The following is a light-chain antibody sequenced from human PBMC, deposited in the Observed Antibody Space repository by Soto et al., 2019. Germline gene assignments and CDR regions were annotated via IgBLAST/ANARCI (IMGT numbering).Light chain of an antibody. CDR1: SSDVGGYNY. V-gene: IGLV2-14*01. Sequence: QSVLTQPASVSGSPGQSITISCTGTSSDVGGYNYVSWYQQHPGKAPKLMIYEVNNRPSGVSHRFSGSKSGNTASLTISGLQAEDEADYYCNSFTTGSTVVFGGGTKLTVL. CDR3: NSFTTGSTVV. J-gene: IGLJ2*01. CDR2: EVN.